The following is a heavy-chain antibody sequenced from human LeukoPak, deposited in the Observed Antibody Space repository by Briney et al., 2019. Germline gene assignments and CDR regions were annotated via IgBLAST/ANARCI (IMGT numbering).Heavy chain of an antibody. J-gene: IGHJ5*01. CDR1: GFTFSAYA. Sequence: GGSLRLSCEASGFTFSAYAMTWVRQPPGKGLEWVSTINANSGTTSYAASVRGRFTISRDNSKNTLYLQVNTLRADDTATYYCAKPISGGLAVTADWFHPWGQGTLVVVSS. CDR3: AKPISGGLAVTADWFHP. D-gene: IGHD6-19*01. V-gene: IGHV3-23*01. CDR2: INANSGTT.